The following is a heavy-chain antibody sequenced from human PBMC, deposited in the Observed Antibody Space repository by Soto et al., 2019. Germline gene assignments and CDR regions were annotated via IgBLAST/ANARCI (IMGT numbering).Heavy chain of an antibody. CDR1: GFTFSSFA. V-gene: IGHV3-30-3*01. D-gene: IGHD2-15*01. J-gene: IGHJ4*02. CDR3: ARGGAWTPEGLGY. Sequence: QVQLVESGGGVVQPGRSLRLSCAASGFTFSSFAMHWVRQAPGKGLEWLAVISSDVVNYYYAESVKGRFTISRDNSKNTLYLQMNSLGKEDTVVYYGARGGAWTPEGLGYWGQGTLVTVSS. CDR2: ISSDVVNY.